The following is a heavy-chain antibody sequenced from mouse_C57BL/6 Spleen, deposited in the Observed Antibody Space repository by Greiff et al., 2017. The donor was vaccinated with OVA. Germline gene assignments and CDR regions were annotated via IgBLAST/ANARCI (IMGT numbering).Heavy chain of an antibody. D-gene: IGHD2-4*01. J-gene: IGHJ4*01. CDR1: GFNIKDYY. V-gene: IGHV14-2*01. CDR3: ALYYEDDTRAMDY. Sequence: EVKLQQSGAELVKPGASVKLSCTASGFNIKDYYMHWVKQRTEQGLEWIGRIDPEDGATKYAPKFQGKATITADTSSNTAYLQRSSLTSEDTAVYYCALYYEDDTRAMDYWGQGTSVTVSS. CDR2: IDPEDGAT.